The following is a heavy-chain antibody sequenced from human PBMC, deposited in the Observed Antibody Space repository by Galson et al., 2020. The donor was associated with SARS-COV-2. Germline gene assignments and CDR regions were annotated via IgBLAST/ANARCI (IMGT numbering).Heavy chain of an antibody. CDR3: ARETDEHPRSWYDY. V-gene: IGHV3-30*04. J-gene: IGHJ4*02. CDR1: GFTLSNSA. Sequence: GGSLRLSCAASGFTLSNSAMHWVRQAPGKGLEWVAIISSDGTTKYNSDSVKGRFTISRDISKNTLYLQMNSLRPEDTAVYYCARETDEHPRSWYDYWGQGARVSVS. CDR2: ISSDGTTK. D-gene: IGHD6-13*01.